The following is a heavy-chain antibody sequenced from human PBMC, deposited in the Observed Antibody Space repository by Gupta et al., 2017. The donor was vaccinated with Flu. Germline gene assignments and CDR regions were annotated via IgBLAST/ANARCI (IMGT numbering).Heavy chain of an antibody. CDR3: AKVRIRFLDPKRGYYFDY. Sequence: EVQLLESGGGLVQPGGSLRLSCAASGFTFSSYAMSGVRRPPGKGLEWVSAISGSGGSTYYADSVKGRFTISRDNSKNTLYLQMNSLRAEDTAVYYCAKVRIRFLDPKRGYYFDYWGQGTLVTVSS. V-gene: IGHV3-23*01. CDR1: GFTFSSYA. D-gene: IGHD3-3*01. J-gene: IGHJ4*02. CDR2: ISGSGGST.